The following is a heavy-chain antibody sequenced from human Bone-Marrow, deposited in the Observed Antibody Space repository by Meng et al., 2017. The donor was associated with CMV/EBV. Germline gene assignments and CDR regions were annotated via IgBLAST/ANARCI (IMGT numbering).Heavy chain of an antibody. D-gene: IGHD6-19*01. V-gene: IGHV3-7*01. Sequence: GGSLRLSCAASGFTFSSYDMHWVRQAPGKGLEWVANIKQDGSEKYYVDSVKGRFIISRDNAKNSLYLQMNSLRAEDTAVYYCAREAPVAVLRGYYYYGMDVWGQGTTVTVSS. CDR3: AREAPVAVLRGYYYYGMDV. J-gene: IGHJ6*02. CDR2: IKQDGSEK. CDR1: GFTFSSYD.